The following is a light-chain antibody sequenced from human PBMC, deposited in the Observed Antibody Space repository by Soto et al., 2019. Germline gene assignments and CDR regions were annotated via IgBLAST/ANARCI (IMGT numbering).Light chain of an antibody. V-gene: IGLV2-23*02. J-gene: IGLJ1*01. CDR2: EVS. CDR3: CSYAGSSPYV. Sequence: QSVLTQPASLSGSPGQSITISCTGTSSDVGSYNLVSWYQQHPGKAPKLMIYEVSKRPSGVSNRFSGSKSGNTASLTISGLQAEDEADYYCCSYAGSSPYVFGTGTQLTVL. CDR1: SSDVGSYNL.